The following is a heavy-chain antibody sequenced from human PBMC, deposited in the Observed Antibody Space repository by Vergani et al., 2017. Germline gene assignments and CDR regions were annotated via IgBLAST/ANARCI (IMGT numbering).Heavy chain of an antibody. CDR2: IFSHGEK. D-gene: IGHD3-22*01. CDR3: XRILSYYDSSGFYHYYYGMDV. CDR1: GFSLSNARMG. V-gene: IGHV2-26*01. J-gene: IGHJ6*02. Sequence: QVTLKESGPVLVKPTETLTLTCTVSGFSLSNARMGVSWIRQPPGKALQCLAHIFSHGEKSYTTSLKSRLTISKDTSKSQVVLSMTNLDPVDTATYYCXRILSYYDSSGFYHYYYGMDVWGQGTTVSVSS.